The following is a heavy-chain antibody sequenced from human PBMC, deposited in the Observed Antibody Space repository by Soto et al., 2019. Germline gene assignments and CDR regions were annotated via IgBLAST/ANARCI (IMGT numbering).Heavy chain of an antibody. V-gene: IGHV1-2*04. CDR2: INPNSGGT. CDR1: GYTFTGYY. CDR3: ASALGSGSYLDAFDI. J-gene: IGHJ3*02. Sequence: QVQLVQSGAEVKKPGASVKVSCKASGYTFTGYYMHWVRQAPGQGLEWMGWINPNSGGTNYAQKFQGWVTMTRDTSISTAYMELSRLRSDDTAVYYCASALGSGSYLDAFDIWGQGTMVTVSS. D-gene: IGHD1-26*01.